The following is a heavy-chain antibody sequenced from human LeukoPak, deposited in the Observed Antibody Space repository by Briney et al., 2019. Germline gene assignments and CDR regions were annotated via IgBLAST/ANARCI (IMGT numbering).Heavy chain of an antibody. J-gene: IGHJ4*02. D-gene: IGHD6-13*01. Sequence: GGSLRLSCAASGFTFSSYSMNWVRQAPGKGLGWVSSISSSSSYIYYADSVKGRFTISRDNAKNSLYLQMNSLRAEDTAVYYCARSGYSSSWYLFDYWGQGTLVTVSS. CDR1: GFTFSSYS. CDR2: ISSSSSYI. V-gene: IGHV3-21*01. CDR3: ARSGYSSSWYLFDY.